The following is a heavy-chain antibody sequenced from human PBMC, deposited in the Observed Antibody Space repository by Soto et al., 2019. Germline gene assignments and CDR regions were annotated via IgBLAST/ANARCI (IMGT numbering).Heavy chain of an antibody. J-gene: IGHJ4*02. CDR1: GGSISSGDYY. Sequence: SETLSLTSTVAGGSISSGDYYWSWIRQPPGKGLEWIGYIYYSGSTYYNPSLKSRVTISVDTSKNQFSLKLSSVTAADTAVYYCARTVEAVVPAAIRYWGQGTLVTVSS. CDR3: ARTVEAVVPAAIRY. V-gene: IGHV4-30-4*01. CDR2: IYYSGST. D-gene: IGHD2-2*01.